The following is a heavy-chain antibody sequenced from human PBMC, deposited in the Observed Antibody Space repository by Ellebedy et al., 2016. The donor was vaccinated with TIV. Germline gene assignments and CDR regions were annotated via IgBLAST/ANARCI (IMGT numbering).Heavy chain of an antibody. D-gene: IGHD3-10*01. CDR1: GGSFSGYY. J-gene: IGHJ6*02. CDR3: ARVRRALLWFGELAIYGMDV. V-gene: IGHV4-34*01. Sequence: GSLRLXCAVYGGSFSGYYWSWIRQPPGKGPEWIGEINHSGSTNYNPSLKSRVTISVDTSKNQFSLKLSSVTAADTAVYYCARVRRALLWFGELAIYGMDVWGQGTTVTVSS. CDR2: INHSGST.